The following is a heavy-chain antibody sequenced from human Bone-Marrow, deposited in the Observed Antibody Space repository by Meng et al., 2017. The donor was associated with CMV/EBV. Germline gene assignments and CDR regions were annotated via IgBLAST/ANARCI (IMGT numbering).Heavy chain of an antibody. CDR3: AHSGPSGYYDFWSGYEYYYYYGMDV. CDR2: IYWNDDK. D-gene: IGHD3-3*01. J-gene: IGHJ6*02. Sequence: SGPTLVKPTQTLTLTCTFSGFSLSTSGVGVGWIRQPPGKALEWLALIYWNDDKRYSPSLKSRLTITKDTSKNQVVLTMTNMDPVDKATYYCAHSGPSGYYDFWSGYEYYYYYGMDVWGQGTTVTVSS. CDR1: GFSLSTSGVG. V-gene: IGHV2-5*01.